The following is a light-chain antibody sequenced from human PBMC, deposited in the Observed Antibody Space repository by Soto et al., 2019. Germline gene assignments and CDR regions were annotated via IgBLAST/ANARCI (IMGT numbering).Light chain of an antibody. CDR1: SSNIGAGYD. CDR3: QSYDSSLSGVV. Sequence: QAVVTQPPSVSGAPGQRVTISCTGSSSNIGAGYDVHWYQQLPGTAPKVLIYGNSNRPSGVPDRFSGSKSGTSASLAITGLQAEDEADYYCQSYDSSLSGVVFGGGTKLTV. CDR2: GNS. J-gene: IGLJ2*01. V-gene: IGLV1-40*01.